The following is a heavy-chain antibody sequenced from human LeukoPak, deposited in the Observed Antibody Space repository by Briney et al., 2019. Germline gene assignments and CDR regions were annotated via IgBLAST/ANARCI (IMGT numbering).Heavy chain of an antibody. Sequence: GASLRLSCAASGFSFSNYAMSWVRQVPRKGLEWVSAISGRDDSTYYADSVKGRFTISRDTSKNTLYLQMNSLRAEDTAVYYCAKWVDYDVLTGYYDSDYWGQGTLVTVSS. J-gene: IGHJ4*02. V-gene: IGHV3-23*01. CDR1: GFSFSNYA. D-gene: IGHD3-9*01. CDR2: ISGRDDST. CDR3: AKWVDYDVLTGYYDSDY.